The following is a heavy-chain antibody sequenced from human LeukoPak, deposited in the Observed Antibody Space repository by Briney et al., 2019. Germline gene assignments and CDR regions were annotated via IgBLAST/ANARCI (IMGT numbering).Heavy chain of an antibody. D-gene: IGHD2-2*02. CDR1: GGSISSGSYY. CDR3: ARRLSLYCSSTSCYTGGWVDY. CDR2: IYTSGST. Sequence: SETLSLTCTVSGGSISSGSYYWSWIRQPAGKGLEWIGRIYTSGSTNYNPSRNSLVTISVDTSKNQCSLKLSPVTAAATAVYYCARRLSLYCSSTSCYTGGWVDYWGQGTLVTVSS. V-gene: IGHV4-61*02. J-gene: IGHJ4*02.